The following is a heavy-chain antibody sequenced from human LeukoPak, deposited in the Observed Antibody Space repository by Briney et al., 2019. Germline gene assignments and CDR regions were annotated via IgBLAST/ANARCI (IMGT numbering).Heavy chain of an antibody. D-gene: IGHD3-10*01. CDR1: GFTFSNYA. V-gene: IGHV3-23*01. Sequence: GGSLRLSCAASGFTFSNYAMNWVRQGPGRGLEWVSAISGIGDHTFYPDSVKGRFTTSRDNSKNTLYLQMDSLRAEDTAVYYCAKKGLRGGETDYWGQGTLVTVSS. CDR3: AKKGLRGGETDY. CDR2: ISGIGDHT. J-gene: IGHJ4*02.